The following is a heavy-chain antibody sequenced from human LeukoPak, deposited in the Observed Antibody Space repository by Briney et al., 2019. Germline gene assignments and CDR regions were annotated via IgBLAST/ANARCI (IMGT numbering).Heavy chain of an antibody. CDR2: INPNSGGT. V-gene: IGHV1-2*04. CDR3: ARFTMTRGWFDP. CDR1: GYTFTGYY. D-gene: IGHD3-22*01. Sequence: ASVKVSCKASGYTFTGYYMHWVRQAPGQGLEWMGWINPNSGGTNHAQKFQGWATMTRDTSISTAYMELSSLRSEDTAIYYCARFTMTRGWFDPWGQGTLVTVSS. J-gene: IGHJ5*02.